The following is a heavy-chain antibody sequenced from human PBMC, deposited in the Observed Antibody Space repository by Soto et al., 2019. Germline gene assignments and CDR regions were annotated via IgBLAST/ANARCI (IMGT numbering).Heavy chain of an antibody. J-gene: IGHJ4*02. CDR1: GFTFSSDA. CDR2: ISGSGGST. CDR3: AKTGGRDITITGVPHWGFDN. V-gene: IGHV3-23*01. Sequence: GGSLRLSCAASGFTFSSDAMSWVRQAPGKGLEWVSAISGSGGSTYYADSVKCRFTISRDRSKNTLYLQMNSLRAEDTAVYHCAKTGGRDITITGVPHWGFDNWGKGGLVT. D-gene: IGHD3-3*01.